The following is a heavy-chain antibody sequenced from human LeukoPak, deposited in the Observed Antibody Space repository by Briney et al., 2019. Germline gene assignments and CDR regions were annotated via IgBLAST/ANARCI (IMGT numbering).Heavy chain of an antibody. V-gene: IGHV3-23*01. CDR3: AKDLQSSWYVHYFDY. J-gene: IGHJ4*02. CDR1: GFTFSSYA. CDR2: ISGSGGST. Sequence: PGGSLRLSCAASGFTFSSYAMSWVRQAPGKGLEWVSAISGSGGSTHYADSVKGRFTISRDNSKNTLYLQMNSLRAEDTAVYYCAKDLQSSWYVHYFDYWGQGTLVTVSS. D-gene: IGHD6-13*01.